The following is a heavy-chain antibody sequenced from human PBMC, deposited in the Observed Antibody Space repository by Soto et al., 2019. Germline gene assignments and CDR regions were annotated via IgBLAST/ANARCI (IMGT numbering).Heavy chain of an antibody. CDR2: ISGSGFST. CDR1: GFTFNTYA. CDR3: ATFTFGRPFDT. D-gene: IGHD3-16*01. J-gene: IGHJ3*02. Sequence: PGGSLRLSCAASGFTFNTYAMSWVRQAPGQGLEWVSAISGSGFSTYYADSVKGRFSISSDSSKNTLFLQMNSLRADDTAVYFCATFTFGRPFDTWGQGTRVTVXS. V-gene: IGHV3-23*01.